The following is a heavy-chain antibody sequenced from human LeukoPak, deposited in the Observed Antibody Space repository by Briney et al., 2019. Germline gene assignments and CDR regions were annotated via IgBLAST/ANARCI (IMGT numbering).Heavy chain of an antibody. CDR2: IFYSGIT. CDR3: ARQSKYYDILTGYYPSYFDY. V-gene: IGHV4-39*07. D-gene: IGHD3-9*01. Sequence: SETLSLTCTVSGASISDSSYYWGWIRQPPGKGLEWIGSIFYSGITHYNPSLKSRVTISVDTSKNQFSLKLSSVTAADTAVYYCARQSKYYDILTGYYPSYFDYWGQGTLVTVSS. CDR1: GASISDSSYY. J-gene: IGHJ4*02.